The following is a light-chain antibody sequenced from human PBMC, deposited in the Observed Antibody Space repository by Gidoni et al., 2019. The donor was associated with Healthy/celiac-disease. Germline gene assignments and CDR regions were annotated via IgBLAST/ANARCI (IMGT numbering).Light chain of an antibody. J-gene: IGLJ1*01. Sequence: QPALTQPPPASGSPGQPVTISCTGTSSDVGGYNYVSWYQQHPGKAHKLMLYEVNKRPAGVPDRFSGSKSGNTASLTVSGLQAEDEADYYCSSYAGSNNKVFGTGTKVTVL. CDR1: SSDVGGYNY. CDR2: EVN. CDR3: SSYAGSNNKV. V-gene: IGLV2-8*01.